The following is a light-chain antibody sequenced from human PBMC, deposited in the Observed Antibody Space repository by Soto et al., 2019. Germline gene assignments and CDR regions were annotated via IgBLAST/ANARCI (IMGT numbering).Light chain of an antibody. J-gene: IGKJ4*01. CDR2: GAS. CDR1: QTLRRT. V-gene: IGKV3-15*01. CDR3: QRYNNWPLT. Sequence: EIMMTQSPATLSVSPGERATLSCRASQTLRRTYIAWYQQKPGQAPRLLIYGASTRATGVPARFSGSRSGTEFTLTINSLQSEDFAVYYCQRYNNWPLTFGGGTKVDIK.